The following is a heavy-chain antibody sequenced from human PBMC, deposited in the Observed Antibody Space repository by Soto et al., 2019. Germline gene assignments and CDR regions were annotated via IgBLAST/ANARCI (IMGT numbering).Heavy chain of an antibody. CDR1: GFTFSSYS. V-gene: IGHV3-48*02. D-gene: IGHD3-9*01. CDR2: ISSSSSTI. Sequence: GGSLRLSCAASGFTFSSYSMNWVRQAPGKGLEWVSYISSSSSTIYYADSVKGRFTISRDNAKNSLYLQMNSLRDEDMAVYYCARGLHDILTGYLPSGDVFLLNEYYFDYWGQGTLVTVSS. J-gene: IGHJ4*02. CDR3: ARGLHDILTGYLPSGDVFLLNEYYFDY.